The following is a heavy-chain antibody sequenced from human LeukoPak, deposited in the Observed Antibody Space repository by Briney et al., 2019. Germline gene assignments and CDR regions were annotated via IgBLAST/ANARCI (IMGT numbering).Heavy chain of an antibody. CDR1: GLTFGDNA. J-gene: IGHJ4*02. V-gene: IGHV3-49*04. Sequence: GGSLRLSCTTSGLTFGDNAMSWVRQAPGKGLEWVGFIRNKGNGGTTEYAASVKGRFSISRDDSESITYLQMNSLRTEDTAVYYCTTGSYHESSGYRFDYWGQGTLVTVSS. CDR3: TTGSYHESSGYRFDY. D-gene: IGHD3-22*01. CDR2: IRNKGNGGTT.